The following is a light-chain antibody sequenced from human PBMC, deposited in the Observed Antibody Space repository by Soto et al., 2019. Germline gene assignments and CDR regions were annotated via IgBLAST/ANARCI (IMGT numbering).Light chain of an antibody. CDR3: SYYTCSTTYF. CDR1: SSEVGAYNY. Sequence: QSVLTQPASVSGSPGQSITISRSGTSSEVGAYNYVSWYQQHPAKAPKLIVYDVSNRPSGVSNRFSGSKSGNTASLTISGLQGEYEADYYCSYYTCSTTYFFGIGTKVTVL. CDR2: DVS. V-gene: IGLV2-14*01. J-gene: IGLJ1*01.